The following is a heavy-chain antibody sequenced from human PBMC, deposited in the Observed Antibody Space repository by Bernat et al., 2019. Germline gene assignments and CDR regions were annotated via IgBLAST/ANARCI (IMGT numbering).Heavy chain of an antibody. CDR1: GYTFTSYG. V-gene: IGHV1-18*01. CDR2: ISAYNGNT. J-gene: IGHJ6*02. CDR3: ARTNAFYYYYGMDV. Sequence: QVQLVQSGAEVKKPGASVKVSCKASGYTFTSYGISWVRQAPGQGLEWMGWISAYNGNTNYAQKLQDRVTTTTDRSTSTAYMEQRSLRADDTAVYYGARTNAFYYYYGMDVWGQGTTVTVSS.